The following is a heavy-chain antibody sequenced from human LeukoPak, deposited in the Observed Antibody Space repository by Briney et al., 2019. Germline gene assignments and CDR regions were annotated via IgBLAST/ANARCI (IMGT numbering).Heavy chain of an antibody. CDR3: ARALTTIGYYYGMDV. D-gene: IGHD4-17*01. CDR2: IYYSGST. V-gene: IGHV4-59*01. J-gene: IGHJ6*02. Sequence: PSETLSLTCTVSGGSISSYYWSWIRQPPGKGLEWIGYIYYSGSTNYNPSLKSRVTISVDTSKNQFSLKLSSVTAADTAVYYCARALTTIGYYYGMDVWGQGTTVTVSS. CDR1: GGSISSYY.